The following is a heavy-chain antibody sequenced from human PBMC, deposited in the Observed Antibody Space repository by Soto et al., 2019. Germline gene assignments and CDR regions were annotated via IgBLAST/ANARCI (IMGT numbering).Heavy chain of an antibody. Sequence: GGSLRLSCAASGFTFSDYYMSWIRQAPGKGLEWVSYISSSGSTIYYADSVKGRFTISRDNAKNSLYLQMNSLRAEDTAVYYCAARYYYDSSGYPTRDSDYWGQGALVTVSS. V-gene: IGHV3-11*01. J-gene: IGHJ4*02. CDR2: ISSSGSTI. CDR1: GFTFSDYY. CDR3: AARYYYDSSGYPTRDSDY. D-gene: IGHD3-22*01.